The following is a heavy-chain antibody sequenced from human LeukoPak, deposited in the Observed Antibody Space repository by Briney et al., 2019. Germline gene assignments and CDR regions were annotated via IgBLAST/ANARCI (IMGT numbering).Heavy chain of an antibody. CDR2: IYYTGNT. J-gene: IGHJ3*02. CDR1: GYSISSGYY. D-gene: IGHD3-22*01. CDR3: TKSDGSGLIRI. V-gene: IGHV4-38-2*02. Sequence: SETLSLTCTVSGYSISSGYYGGWIRQPPGKGLEWIGNIYYTGNTYYNPSLKSRVTISLDTSKNQFSLKVISMTAADTAVYYCTKSDGSGLIRICGRGTMVTVSS.